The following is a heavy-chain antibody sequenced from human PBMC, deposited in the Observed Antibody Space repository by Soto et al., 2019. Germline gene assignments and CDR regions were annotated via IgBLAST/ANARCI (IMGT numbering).Heavy chain of an antibody. CDR3: EKEDSDSVPYYPVSHGFDY. D-gene: IGHD3-22*01. J-gene: IGHJ4*02. Sequence: PGGSLRLSCAASGFTFSTYGMHWVRQAPGKGLEWVAVISYDGTNKFYADSVEGRFTISRDNSKNTLFLQMNSLRAEDAAVYYCEKEDSDSVPYYPVSHGFDYCGPGTLVTVSS. V-gene: IGHV3-30*18. CDR2: ISYDGTNK. CDR1: GFTFSTYG.